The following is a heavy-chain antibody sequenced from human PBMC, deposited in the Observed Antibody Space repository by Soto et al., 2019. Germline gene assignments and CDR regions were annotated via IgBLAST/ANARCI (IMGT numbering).Heavy chain of an antibody. Sequence: QVHLVESGGGVVQPGRSLRLSCAASGFTFHSHAMHWVRQAPGKGLEWVAVTSYDGSDKYYADSVKGRFTISRDNSENSLYLQMNSLSAEDTAVYFCARALASGYYYYGMEVWGQGTTVTVSS. CDR1: GFTFHSHA. CDR2: TSYDGSDK. CDR3: ARALASGYYYYGMEV. V-gene: IGHV3-30*04. J-gene: IGHJ6*02. D-gene: IGHD3-3*02.